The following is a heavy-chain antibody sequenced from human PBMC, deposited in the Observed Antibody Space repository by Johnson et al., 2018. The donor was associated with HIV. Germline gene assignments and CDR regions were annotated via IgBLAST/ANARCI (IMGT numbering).Heavy chain of an antibody. D-gene: IGHD4-17*01. V-gene: IGHV3-30-3*01. CDR2: ISYDGSNK. CDR3: ARDASYGDDAFDI. CDR1: GFTFSSYA. Sequence: QMLLVESGGGVVQPGRSLRLSCAASGFTFSSYAMYWVRQAPGKGLEWVAVISYDGSNKYYADSVKGRFTISRDNSKNTLYLQMNSLRAEDTAVYYCARDASYGDDAFDIWGQGTMVTVSS. J-gene: IGHJ3*02.